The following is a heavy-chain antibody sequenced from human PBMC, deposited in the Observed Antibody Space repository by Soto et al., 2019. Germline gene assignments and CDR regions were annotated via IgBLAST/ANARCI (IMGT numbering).Heavy chain of an antibody. CDR1: GYTFTSYG. J-gene: IGHJ6*02. CDR3: ASFGDSRAVAGTQSYYYYGMDV. Sequence: ASVKVSCKASGYTFTSYGISWVRQAPGQGLEWMGWISAYNGNTNYAQKLQGRVTMTTDTSTSTAYMELRSLRSDDTAAYYCASFGDSRAVAGTQSYYYYGMDVWGQGTTVTVSS. V-gene: IGHV1-18*01. D-gene: IGHD6-19*01. CDR2: ISAYNGNT.